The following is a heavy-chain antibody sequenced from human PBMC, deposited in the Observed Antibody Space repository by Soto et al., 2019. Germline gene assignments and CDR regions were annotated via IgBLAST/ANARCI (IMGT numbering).Heavy chain of an antibody. Sequence: PGGSLRLSCAASGFTSSSYGMHWVRQAPGKGLEWVAVIWYDGSNKYYADSVKGRFTISRDNSKNTLYLQMNSLRAEDTAVYYCARDEYSSSSGSDYWGQGTLVTVSS. J-gene: IGHJ4*02. CDR2: IWYDGSNK. D-gene: IGHD6-6*01. CDR1: GFTSSSYG. V-gene: IGHV3-33*01. CDR3: ARDEYSSSSGSDY.